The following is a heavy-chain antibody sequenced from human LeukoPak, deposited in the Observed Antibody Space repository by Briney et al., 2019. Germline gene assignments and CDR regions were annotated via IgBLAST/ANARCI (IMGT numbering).Heavy chain of an antibody. CDR2: ISGSGGST. Sequence: GGSLRLSCAASGFTFGSYAMSWVRQAPGKGLEWVSAISGSGGSTYYADSVKGRFTISRDNSKNTLYLQMNSLRAEDTAVYYCAKDPDTAMAYYYYYGMDVWGQGTTVTVSS. CDR1: GFTFGSYA. J-gene: IGHJ6*02. D-gene: IGHD5-18*01. V-gene: IGHV3-23*01. CDR3: AKDPDTAMAYYYYYGMDV.